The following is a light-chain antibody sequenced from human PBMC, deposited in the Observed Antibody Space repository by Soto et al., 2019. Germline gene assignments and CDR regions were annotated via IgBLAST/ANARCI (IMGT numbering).Light chain of an antibody. CDR3: QHFGSSLWT. V-gene: IGKV3-20*01. J-gene: IGKJ1*01. CDR1: QSVSSSY. Sequence: EIVLTQSPGTLSLSPGERATLSCRASQSVSSSYLAWYQQKPGQAPRLLIYGASSRATGIPDRFSGSGSGTDFTLTIIRLEPEDFAVYYCQHFGSSLWTFGQGTKVEIK. CDR2: GAS.